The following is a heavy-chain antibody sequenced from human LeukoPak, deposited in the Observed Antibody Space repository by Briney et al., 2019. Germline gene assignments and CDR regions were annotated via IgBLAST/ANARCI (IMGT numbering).Heavy chain of an antibody. CDR3: ARDSRVAAASEVFDY. CDR1: GYTFTSYY. D-gene: IGHD6-13*01. V-gene: IGHV1-46*01. CDR2: INPSGGST. Sequence: ASVKVSCKASGYTFTSYYMHWVRQAPGQGLEWMGIINPSGGSTSYAQKFQGRVTMTRDTSTSTVYMELSSLRSEDTAVYYCARDSRVAAASEVFDYWGQGTLVTVSS. J-gene: IGHJ4*02.